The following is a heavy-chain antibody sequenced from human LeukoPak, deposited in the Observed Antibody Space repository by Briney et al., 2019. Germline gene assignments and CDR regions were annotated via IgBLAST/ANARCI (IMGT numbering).Heavy chain of an antibody. V-gene: IGHV4-59*08. CDR2: IYHSGST. CDR1: GDSISIYY. CDR3: ASSYATNSAFDY. D-gene: IGHD1-26*01. Sequence: KPSETLSLTCTVSGDSISIYYWNCMRHPPGKGLEWIGYIYHSGSTNYNPFLNSRVTISVDPSKNQFSLKLSSVTAADTAVYYCASSYATNSAFDYWGQGTLVTVSS. J-gene: IGHJ4*02.